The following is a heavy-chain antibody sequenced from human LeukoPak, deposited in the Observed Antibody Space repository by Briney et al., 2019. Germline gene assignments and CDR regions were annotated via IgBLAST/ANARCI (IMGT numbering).Heavy chain of an antibody. CDR2: ISGSGGST. J-gene: IGHJ4*02. Sequence: PGGSLRLSCAGSGFTFSSYAMSWVRQAPGKGLEWVSAISGSGGSTYYADSVKGRFTISRDNSKNTLYLQMNSLRAEDTAVYYCAKAGGSYYSPYDYWGQGTLVTVSS. V-gene: IGHV3-23*01. D-gene: IGHD1-26*01. CDR3: AKAGGSYYSPYDY. CDR1: GFTFSSYA.